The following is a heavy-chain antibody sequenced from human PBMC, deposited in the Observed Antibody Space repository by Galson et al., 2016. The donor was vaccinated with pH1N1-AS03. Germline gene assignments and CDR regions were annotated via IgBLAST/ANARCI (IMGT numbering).Heavy chain of an antibody. V-gene: IGHV3-23*01. J-gene: IGHJ4*02. Sequence: SLRLSCAASGFTFSAYAMSWVRRSPGKGLEWVSAVSDSDSNTYYSDSVKGRFTVSRDNSMNTLSLQMSSLRSDDTAVYYCAREYKVRGSTKGFDYWGQGTLVTVSS. CDR2: VSDSDSNT. D-gene: IGHD3-10*01. CDR3: AREYKVRGSTKGFDY. CDR1: GFTFSAYA.